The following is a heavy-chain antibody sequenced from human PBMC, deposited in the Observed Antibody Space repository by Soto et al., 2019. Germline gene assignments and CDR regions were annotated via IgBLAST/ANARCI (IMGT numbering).Heavy chain of an antibody. CDR3: SRIAVSGPITGFDY. CDR2: IYYSGST. D-gene: IGHD6-19*01. Sequence: SGRLSLTCTVCGGSISSYYWSWIRQPPGKGLEWIGYIYYSGSTNYNPSLKSRVAISADTSKTQSSLRLSSVTAADTAVYYCSRIAVSGPITGFDYSGQGALVTVSS. V-gene: IGHV4-59*08. J-gene: IGHJ4*02. CDR1: GGSISSYY.